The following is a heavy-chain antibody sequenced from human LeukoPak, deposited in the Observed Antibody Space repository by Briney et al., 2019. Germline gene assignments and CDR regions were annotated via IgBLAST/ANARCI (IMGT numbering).Heavy chain of an antibody. Sequence: SVKVSCKASGGTFISYAISWVRQAPGQGLEWMGGITPMFGTANYAQKFQGRVTITADESTSTAYMELSSLRSEDTAVYYCVRDGSYYDSSGYYYLYWGQGTLVTVSS. J-gene: IGHJ4*02. D-gene: IGHD3-22*01. CDR3: VRDGSYYDSSGYYYLY. CDR1: GGTFISYA. CDR2: ITPMFGTA. V-gene: IGHV1-69*13.